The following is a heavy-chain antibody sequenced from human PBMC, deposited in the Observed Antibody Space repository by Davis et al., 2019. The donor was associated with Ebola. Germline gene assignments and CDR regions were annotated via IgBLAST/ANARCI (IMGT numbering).Heavy chain of an antibody. V-gene: IGHV3-30*02. J-gene: IGHJ6*04. CDR1: GFTFSSYG. D-gene: IGHD6-19*01. CDR3: AASIAVAADYYYGMDV. Sequence: GESLKISCAASGFTFSSYGMHWVRQAPGKGLEWVAFIRYDGSNKYYADSVKGRFTISRDNSKNTLYLQMNSLRAEDTAVYYCAASIAVAADYYYGMDVWGKGTTVTVSS. CDR2: IRYDGSNK.